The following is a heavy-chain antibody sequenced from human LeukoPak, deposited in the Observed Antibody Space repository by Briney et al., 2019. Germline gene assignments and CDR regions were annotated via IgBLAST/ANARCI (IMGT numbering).Heavy chain of an antibody. CDR1: GFTFSDFY. CDR2: ISSSGKDI. V-gene: IGHV3-11*04. D-gene: IGHD5/OR15-5a*01. J-gene: IGHJ5*02. CDR3: AKTARVYDP. Sequence: PGGSLRLSCAASGFTFSDFYMSWVRQTPGQGLEWLAYISSSGKDISYADSVKGRFTVSRDNAKNSLSLEMSSLRAEDTAVYYCAKTARVYDPWGQGTLVTVSS.